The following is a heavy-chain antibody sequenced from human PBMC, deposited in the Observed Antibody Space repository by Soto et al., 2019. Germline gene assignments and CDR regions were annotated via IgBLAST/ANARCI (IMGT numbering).Heavy chain of an antibody. Sequence: QVQLVQSGAEVNKPGASVKVSCKASGYTFTSYAMHWVRQAPGQRLEWMGWINAGNGNTKYSQKFQGRVTITRDTSASTAYMELSSLRSEDTAVYYFARALEGNYYYYYMDVWGKGTTVTVSS. V-gene: IGHV1-3*01. J-gene: IGHJ6*03. D-gene: IGHD3-3*01. CDR1: GYTFTSYA. CDR3: ARALEGNYYYYYMDV. CDR2: INAGNGNT.